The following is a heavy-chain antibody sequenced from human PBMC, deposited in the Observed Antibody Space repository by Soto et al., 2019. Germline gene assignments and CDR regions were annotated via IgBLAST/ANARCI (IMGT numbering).Heavy chain of an antibody. J-gene: IGHJ4*02. CDR1: GFIFTNFY. CDR3: TRDPRITDF. CDR2: ISPGGDIR. Sequence: GGSLRLSCAASGFIFTNFYMTWIRQAPGKGLELVSYISPGGDIRNYVDSVKGRFTISRDNTNRLVYLHMNSLRAEDTAVYYCTRDPRITDFWGQGTLVTVSS. V-gene: IGHV3-11*01. D-gene: IGHD3-16*01.